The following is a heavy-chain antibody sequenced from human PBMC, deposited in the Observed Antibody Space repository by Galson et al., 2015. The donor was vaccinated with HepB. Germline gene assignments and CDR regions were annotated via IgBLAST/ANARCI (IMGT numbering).Heavy chain of an antibody. V-gene: IGHV3-48*04. CDR3: ARDLDWSLDY. D-gene: IGHD1-1*01. CDR1: TFIFSTYS. J-gene: IGHJ4*02. Sequence: SLRLSCAASTFIFSTYSMNWVRQAPGKGLECVSYITSSGTTIYYADSVKGRFTISRDNARNTLYLQMNSLGAEDTAVYFCARDLDWSLDYWGQGTLVTVSS. CDR2: ITSSGTTI.